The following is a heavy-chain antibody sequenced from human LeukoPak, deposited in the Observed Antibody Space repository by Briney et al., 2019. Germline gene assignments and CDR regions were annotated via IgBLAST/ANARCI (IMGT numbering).Heavy chain of an antibody. CDR1: GYTFTSYD. V-gene: IGHV1-8*01. CDR3: ARGSSTSCFDY. CDR2: MNPNSGNT. J-gene: IGHJ4*02. D-gene: IGHD2-2*01. Sequence: SGSVKVSCKASGYTFTSYDINGVRQATGQGLEWMGWMNPNSGNTGYAQKFQGRVTMTRNTSISTAYMELSSLRSEDTAVYYCARGSSTSCFDYWGQGTLVTVSS.